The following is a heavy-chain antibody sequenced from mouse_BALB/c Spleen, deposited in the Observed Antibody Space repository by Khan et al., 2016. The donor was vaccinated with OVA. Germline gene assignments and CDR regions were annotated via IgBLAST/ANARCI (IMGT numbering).Heavy chain of an antibody. V-gene: IGHV9-3-1*01. CDR1: GYTFTDYV. J-gene: IGHJ2*01. CDR3: ARFRGGY. CDR2: RNTYTGEP. Sequence: QIQLVQSGPDLKKPGETVKISCKASGYTFTDYVMNWAQQAPGKGLKWMGWRNTYTGEPTYADDFKGRFAFSFEPSARTAYLQINSMKNEDTATYFCARFRGGYWGQGTTLTVSS.